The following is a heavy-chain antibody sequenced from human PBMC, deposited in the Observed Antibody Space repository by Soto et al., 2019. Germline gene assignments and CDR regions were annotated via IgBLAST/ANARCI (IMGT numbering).Heavy chain of an antibody. CDR1: GGSXSSGSYY. CDR2: IYYSGST. Sequence: XGTLSLTCTVSGGSXSSGSYYWSWIRQPPGKGLEWIGYIYYSGSTNYNPSLKSRVTISVDTSKNQFSLKLSSVTAADTAVYYCAKVDYDFWSGYYPYYYYGMDVWGQGTTVTVSS. CDR3: AKVDYDFWSGYYPYYYYGMDV. V-gene: IGHV4-61*01. J-gene: IGHJ6*02. D-gene: IGHD3-3*01.